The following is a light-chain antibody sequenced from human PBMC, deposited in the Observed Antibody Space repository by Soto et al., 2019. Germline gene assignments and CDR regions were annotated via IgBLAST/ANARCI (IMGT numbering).Light chain of an antibody. CDR2: DAS. J-gene: IGKJ1*01. Sequence: IQMTQSPSTVSAYVGASATITCRASQSSTTWLAWYQQRPGKAPKLLIYDASSWESGVPSRFSGSGSGTEVTLTISSLQPDDFATYYCQQYYNYPETFGQGTKVDIK. CDR3: QQYYNYPET. CDR1: QSSTTW. V-gene: IGKV1-5*01.